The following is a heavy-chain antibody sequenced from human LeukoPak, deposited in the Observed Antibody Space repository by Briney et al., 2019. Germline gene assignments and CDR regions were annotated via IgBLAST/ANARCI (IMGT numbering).Heavy chain of an antibody. CDR2: ISWNSGII. D-gene: IGHD1-1*01. CDR1: GFSFDDYA. CDR3: AKDVWVDTTGRYPNLMRGLDV. V-gene: IGHV3-9*01. J-gene: IGHJ6*02. Sequence: QAGGSLRLSCAASGFSFDDYAMVWVRQAPGRGLEGVSGISWNSGIIAYAASVKGRFTLSRDNAKKSLYLQMNDLRAEDTALYYCAKDVWVDTTGRYPNLMRGLDVWGQGTTVTVSS.